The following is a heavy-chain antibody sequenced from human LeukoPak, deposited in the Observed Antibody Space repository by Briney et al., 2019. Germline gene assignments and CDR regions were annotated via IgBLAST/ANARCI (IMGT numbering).Heavy chain of an antibody. J-gene: IGHJ4*02. CDR1: GYTFTGYY. CDR2: INPNSGGT. V-gene: IGHV1-2*06. Sequence: GASLKVSCTASGYTFTGYYMHWVRQAPGQGLEWMGRINPNSGGTNYAQKFQGRVTMTRDTSISTAYMVLIRLRSEDAAVYSCARGKTVVATMDYFDYWGQGTLVTVSS. CDR3: ARGKTVVATMDYFDY. D-gene: IGHD5-12*01.